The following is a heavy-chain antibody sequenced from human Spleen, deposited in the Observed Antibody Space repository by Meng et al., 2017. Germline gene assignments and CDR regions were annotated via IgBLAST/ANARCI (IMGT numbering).Heavy chain of an antibody. Sequence: SVKVSCKASGGTFSSYTISWVRQAPGQGLEWMGRIIPILGIANYAQKFQGRVTITADKSTSTAYMELSSLRSEDTAVYYCAVEGENYYGSGSYYLDYWGQGTLVTVSS. CDR3: AVEGENYYGSGSYYLDY. D-gene: IGHD3-10*01. CDR2: IIPILGIA. CDR1: GGTFSSYT. V-gene: IGHV1-69*02. J-gene: IGHJ4*02.